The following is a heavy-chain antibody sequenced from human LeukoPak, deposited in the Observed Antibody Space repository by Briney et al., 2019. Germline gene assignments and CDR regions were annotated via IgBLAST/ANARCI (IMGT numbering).Heavy chain of an antibody. D-gene: IGHD6-19*01. CDR3: ARAIYSSGWYGSRYFDY. CDR1: GGSISSGGYS. Sequence: SQTLSLTCAVSGGSISSGGYSWSWIRQPPGKGLDWIGYIYYSGSTYYNPSLKSRITISVDTSQNQFSLKLNSVTAADTAVYYCARAIYSSGWYGSRYFDYWGQGTLVTVSS. CDR2: IYYSGST. J-gene: IGHJ4*02. V-gene: IGHV4-30-4*07.